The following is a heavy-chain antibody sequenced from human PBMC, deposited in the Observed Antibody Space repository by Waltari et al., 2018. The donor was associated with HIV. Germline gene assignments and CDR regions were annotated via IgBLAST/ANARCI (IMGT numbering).Heavy chain of an antibody. Sequence: QVQLQESGPGLVKPSQTLSLTCTVSGGSISSGGYYCSWIRQHPGKGLEWIGFIYYSGSTYYNPSLKSRVTISVDTSKNQFSLKLSSVTAADTAVYYCARDGKSSYYYDSSPNWFDPWGQGTLVAVSS. D-gene: IGHD3-22*01. CDR3: ARDGKSSYYYDSSPNWFDP. V-gene: IGHV4-31*03. CDR2: IYYSGST. CDR1: GGSISSGGYY. J-gene: IGHJ5*02.